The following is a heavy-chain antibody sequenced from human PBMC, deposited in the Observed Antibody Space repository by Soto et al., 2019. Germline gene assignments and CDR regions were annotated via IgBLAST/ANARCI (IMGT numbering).Heavy chain of an antibody. Sequence: PEGSLRLSCAASGFTFSRYWMTWVRQAPGKGLEWVANIKQDGSEIYYVDSVKGRFTISRDNAENSLYLQLNSLRAEDTAVYYCARDPVCSGGSCYDYWGQGTLVTVSS. J-gene: IGHJ4*02. D-gene: IGHD2-15*01. CDR3: ARDPVCSGGSCYDY. CDR1: GFTFSRYW. CDR2: IKQDGSEI. V-gene: IGHV3-7*01.